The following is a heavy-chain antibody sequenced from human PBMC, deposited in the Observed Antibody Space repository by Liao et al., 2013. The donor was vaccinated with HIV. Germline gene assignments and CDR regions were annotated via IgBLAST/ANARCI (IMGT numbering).Heavy chain of an antibody. J-gene: IGHJ3*02. V-gene: IGHV4-34*01. CDR1: GGSFSGYY. CDR3: ARDGQEGNWGSYAFDI. D-gene: IGHD7-27*01. Sequence: QVQFEQWGAGLLKPSETLSLTCGVSGGSFSGYYWTWIRQAPGKGLEWIGEINYGGDSNYNPSLKGRVAISRDTSKSQFSLRLNAVTAADTAMYYCARDGQEGNWGSYAFDIWGQGTMVTVSS. CDR2: INYGGDS.